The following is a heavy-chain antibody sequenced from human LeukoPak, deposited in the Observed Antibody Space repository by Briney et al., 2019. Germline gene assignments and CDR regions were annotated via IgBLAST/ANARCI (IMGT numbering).Heavy chain of an antibody. CDR2: IIPIFGTA. CDR1: GGTFSSYA. D-gene: IGHD3-22*01. J-gene: IGHJ4*02. CDR3: ARTAETIYYYDSSGYEPTFDY. Sequence: SVKVSCKASGGTFSSYAISWVRQAPGQGLEWMGGIIPIFGTANYAQKFQGRVTITTDESTSTAYMELSSLRSEGTAVYYCARTAETIYYYDSSGYEPTFDYWGQGTLVTVSS. V-gene: IGHV1-69*05.